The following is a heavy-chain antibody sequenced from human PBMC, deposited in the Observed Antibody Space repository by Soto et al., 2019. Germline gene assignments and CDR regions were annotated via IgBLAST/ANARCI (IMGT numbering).Heavy chain of an antibody. CDR3: ARVAAMVNYYYYGMDV. D-gene: IGHD5-18*01. CDR1: GGSITSSSYH. V-gene: IGHV4-39*07. J-gene: IGHJ6*02. Sequence: SETLSLTCTVPGGSITSSSYHWVWIRQPPGKGLEWIGNIFYSGSTNYNPSLKSRVTISVDKSKNQFSLKLSSVTAADTAVYYCARVAAMVNYYYYGMDVWGQGTTVTVSS. CDR2: IFYSGST.